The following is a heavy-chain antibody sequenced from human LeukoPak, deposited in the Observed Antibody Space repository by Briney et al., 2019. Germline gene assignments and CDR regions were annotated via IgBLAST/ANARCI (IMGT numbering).Heavy chain of an antibody. CDR3: ARGRCSSTSCYLTQMRFDP. J-gene: IGHJ5*02. CDR1: GGSFSGYY. D-gene: IGHD2-2*01. V-gene: IGHV4-34*01. CDR2: INHSGST. Sequence: PSGTLSLTCAVYGGSFSGYYWSWIRQPPGKGLEWIGEINHSGSTNYNPSLKSRVTISVDTSKNQFSLKLSSVTAADTAVYYCARGRCSSTSCYLTQMRFDPWGQGTLVTVSS.